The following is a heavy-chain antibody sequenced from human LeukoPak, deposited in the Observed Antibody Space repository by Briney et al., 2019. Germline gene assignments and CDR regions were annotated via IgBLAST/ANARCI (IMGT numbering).Heavy chain of an antibody. CDR2: IYYSGST. V-gene: IGHV4-59*01. CDR3: AKESTSYHWYFDL. CDR1: GGSISNYY. Sequence: PSETLSLTCTVSGGSISNYYWSWIRQPPGKGLEWIGYIYYSGSTNYNPSLKSRVTISVDTSKNQFSLKLSSVTPADTAVYYCAKESTSYHWYFDLWGRGTLGTVSS. J-gene: IGHJ2*01.